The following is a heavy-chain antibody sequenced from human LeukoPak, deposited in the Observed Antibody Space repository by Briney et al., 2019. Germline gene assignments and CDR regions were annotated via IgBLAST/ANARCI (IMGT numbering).Heavy chain of an antibody. CDR3: ARVGVVVPAAMSYFDY. CDR2: IYYSGST. CDR1: GGSFSSGSYY. Sequence: PSETLSLTCTVSGGSFSSGSYYWSWIRQPPGKGLEWIGYIYYSGSTNYNPSLKSRVTISVDTSKNQFSLKLSSVTAADTAVYYCARVGVVVPAAMSYFDYWGQGTLVTVSS. D-gene: IGHD2-2*01. V-gene: IGHV4-61*01. J-gene: IGHJ4*02.